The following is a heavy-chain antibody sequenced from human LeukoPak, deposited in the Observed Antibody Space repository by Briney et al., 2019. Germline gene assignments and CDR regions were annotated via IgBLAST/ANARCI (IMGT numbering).Heavy chain of an antibody. CDR2: IYYSGST. CDR1: GGSISSYY. V-gene: IGHV4-59*01. J-gene: IGHJ3*02. CDR3: ARLSDHDAFDI. Sequence: SETLSLTCTVSGGSISSYYWSWIRQPPGKGLEWIGYIYYSGSTNYNPSLKSRVTISVDTSKNQFSLKLSSVTAADTAVYYCARLSDHDAFDIWGRGTMVTVSS.